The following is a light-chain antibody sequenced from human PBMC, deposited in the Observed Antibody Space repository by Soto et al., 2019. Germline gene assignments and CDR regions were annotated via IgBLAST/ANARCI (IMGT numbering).Light chain of an antibody. CDR3: SSYAGTKNMV. CDR1: SSDVGGYNY. J-gene: IGLJ2*01. Sequence: HSALTQPPSASGSPGQSVTISCTGTSSDVGGYNYVSWYQHHPGKAPKLMIYEVSKRPSGVPDRFSGSKSGNTASLTVSGLQVEDEADYYCSSYAGTKNMVFGGGTKLTVL. V-gene: IGLV2-8*01. CDR2: EVS.